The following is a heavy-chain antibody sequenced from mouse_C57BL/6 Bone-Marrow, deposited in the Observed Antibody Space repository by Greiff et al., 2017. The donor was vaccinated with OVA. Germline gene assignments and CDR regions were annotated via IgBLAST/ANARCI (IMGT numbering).Heavy chain of an antibody. J-gene: IGHJ2*01. V-gene: IGHV1-81*01. CDR3: AKGYYYYGSSWYFDY. CDR2: IYPRSGNT. D-gene: IGHD1-1*01. CDR1: GYTFTSYG. Sequence: VQLQQSGAELARPGASVKLSCKASGYTFTSYGISWVKQRTGQGLEWIGEIYPRSGNTYYNEKFKGKATLTADKSSSTAYMELRSLTSEDSAVYFCAKGYYYYGSSWYFDYWGQGTTLTVSS.